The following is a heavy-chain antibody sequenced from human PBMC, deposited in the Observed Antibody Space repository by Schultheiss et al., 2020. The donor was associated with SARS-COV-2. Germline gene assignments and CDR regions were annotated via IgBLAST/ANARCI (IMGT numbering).Heavy chain of an antibody. CDR2: IYHSGST. D-gene: IGHD3-10*01. CDR1: GGSISSSSYY. J-gene: IGHJ4*02. V-gene: IGHV4-39*07. Sequence: SETLSLTCTVSGGSISSSSYYWGWIRQPPGKGLEWIGSIYHSGSTYYNPSLKSRVTISVDTSKNQFSLKLSSVTAADTAVYYCARARRVRGASTFDYWGQGTLVTVSS. CDR3: ARARRVRGASTFDY.